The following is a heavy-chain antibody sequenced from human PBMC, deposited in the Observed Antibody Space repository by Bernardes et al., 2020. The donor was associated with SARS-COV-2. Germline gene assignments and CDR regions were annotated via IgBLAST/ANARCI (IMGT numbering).Heavy chain of an antibody. V-gene: IGHV1-2*02. Sequence: ASVKVSCKASGYTFTGYYMHWVRQAPGQGLEWMGWINPNSGGTNYAQKFQGRVTMTRDTSISTAYMELSRLRSDDTAVYYCARGSFITMIVVDLDYWGQGTLVTVSS. D-gene: IGHD3-22*01. CDR2: INPNSGGT. CDR1: GYTFTGYY. J-gene: IGHJ4*02. CDR3: ARGSFITMIVVDLDY.